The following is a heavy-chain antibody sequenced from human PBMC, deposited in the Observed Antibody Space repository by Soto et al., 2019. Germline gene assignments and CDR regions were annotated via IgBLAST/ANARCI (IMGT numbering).Heavy chain of an antibody. CDR2: INPSGGST. CDR1: GYTFTSYY. CDR3: AIGRARYCTNGVCYSLTAAGKCLDY. D-gene: IGHD2-8*01. Sequence: ASVKVSCKASGYTFTSYYMHWVRQAPGQGLEWMGIINPSGGSTSYAQKFQGRVTMTRDTSTSTVYMELSSLRSEDTAVYYCAIGRARYCTNGVCYSLTAAGKCLDYWGQGTLVTVSS. J-gene: IGHJ4*02. V-gene: IGHV1-46*03.